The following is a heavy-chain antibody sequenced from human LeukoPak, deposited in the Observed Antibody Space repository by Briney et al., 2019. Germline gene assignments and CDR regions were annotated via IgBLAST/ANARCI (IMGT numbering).Heavy chain of an antibody. CDR1: GFTFSNYA. Sequence: GGSLRLSCAASGFTFSNYAMTWARRTPGKGLEWVSAISSSGANTYYADSVKGRFTISRDNSKNTLYLQMSSLRAEDTAVYYCANKLGQNYEDWGQGALVTVSS. V-gene: IGHV3-23*01. CDR2: ISSSGANT. CDR3: ANKLGQNYED. D-gene: IGHD3-22*01. J-gene: IGHJ4*02.